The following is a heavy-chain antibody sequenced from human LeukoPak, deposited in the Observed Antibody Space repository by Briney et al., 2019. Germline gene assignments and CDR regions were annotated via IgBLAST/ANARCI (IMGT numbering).Heavy chain of an antibody. J-gene: IGHJ4*02. CDR1: GGSSSSYY. V-gene: IGHV4-4*07. CDR3: ARGFGAAAGDY. Sequence: SETLSLTATVYGGSSSSYYWSWLRHPAGKGVEWIGRIYTSGSTNYNPSLKSRVTMSVDTSKNQFSLKLSSVTAADTAVYYCARGFGAAAGDYWGQGTLVTVSS. D-gene: IGHD6-13*01. CDR2: IYTSGST.